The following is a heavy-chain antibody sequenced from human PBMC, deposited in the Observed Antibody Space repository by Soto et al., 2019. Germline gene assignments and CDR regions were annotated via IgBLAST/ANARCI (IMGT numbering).Heavy chain of an antibody. V-gene: IGHV3-74*01. J-gene: IGHJ4*02. D-gene: IGHD4-4*01. CDR3: ARADAVTASDY. CDR2: ISPDGSST. CDR1: GFTFSSSF. Sequence: GSLRLSCAASGFTFSSSFMDWVRQAPGKGLVWVSRISPDGSSTSYADSVKGRFTISRDNAKNTLYLQMNSLRAEDTAVYYCARADAVTASDYWGQGTLVTVSS.